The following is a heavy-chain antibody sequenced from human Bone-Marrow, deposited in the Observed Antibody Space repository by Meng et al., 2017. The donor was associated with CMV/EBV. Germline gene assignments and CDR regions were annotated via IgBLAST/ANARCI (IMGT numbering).Heavy chain of an antibody. V-gene: IGHV3-30*02. D-gene: IGHD2-2*01. J-gene: IGHJ6*02. CDR2: IRYDGSNK. CDR1: GFTFSDYY. Sequence: GESLKISCAASGFTFSDYYMSWIRQAPGKGLEWVAFIRYDGSNKYYADSVKGRFTISRDNSKNTLYLQMNSLRAEDTAVYYCAKSPINIVVVPAATPYYYYGMDVCGQGTTVTVSS. CDR3: AKSPINIVVVPAATPYYYYGMDV.